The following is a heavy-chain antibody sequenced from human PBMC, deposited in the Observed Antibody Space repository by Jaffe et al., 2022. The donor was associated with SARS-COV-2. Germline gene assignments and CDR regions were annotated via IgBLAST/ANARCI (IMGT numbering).Heavy chain of an antibody. CDR1: GFTFSSYW. CDR2: INTDGSST. CDR3: ARAGAMGANYYFDY. Sequence: EVQLVESGGGLVQPGGSLRLSCAASGFTFSSYWMHWVRQAPGKGLVWVSRINTDGSSTSYADSVKGRFTISRDNAKNTLYLEMNSLRAEDTAAYYCARAGAMGANYYFDYWGQGTLVTVSS. J-gene: IGHJ4*02. V-gene: IGHV3-74*01. D-gene: IGHD1-26*01.